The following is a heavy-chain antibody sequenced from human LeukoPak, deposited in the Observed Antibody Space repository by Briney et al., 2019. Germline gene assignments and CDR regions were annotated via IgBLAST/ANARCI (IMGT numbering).Heavy chain of an antibody. CDR2: IYYSGST. CDR1: GGSISSGDYY. Sequence: KSSQTLSLTCTVPGGSISSGDYYWSWIRQPPGKGLEWIGYIYYSGSTYYNPSLKSRVTISVDTSKNQFSLKLSSVTAADTAVCYCARDQGLGYSSSWLNWGQGTLVTVSS. CDR3: ARDQGLGYSSSWLN. D-gene: IGHD6-13*01. V-gene: IGHV4-30-4*08. J-gene: IGHJ4*02.